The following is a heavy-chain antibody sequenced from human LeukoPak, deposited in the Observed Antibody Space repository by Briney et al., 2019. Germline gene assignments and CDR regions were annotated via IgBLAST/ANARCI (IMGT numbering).Heavy chain of an antibody. V-gene: IGHV3-21*01. J-gene: IGHJ5*02. CDR3: ARADCSGSTCYLRRSWFDP. CDR2: ISTSSRYI. CDR1: GFTFSSFD. D-gene: IGHD2-2*01. Sequence: GGSLRLSCAASGFTFSSFDMNWVRQAPGKGLEWVSSISTSSRYIYYRDSVKGRCTISRDDAKNSLYLQMNSLRAEDTAGYYCARADCSGSTCYLRRSWFDPWGQGTLVTVSS.